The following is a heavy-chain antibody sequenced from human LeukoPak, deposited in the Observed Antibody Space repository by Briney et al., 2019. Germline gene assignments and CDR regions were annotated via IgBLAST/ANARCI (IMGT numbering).Heavy chain of an antibody. CDR2: ISWNSGNV. CDR3: AKSHDYGDYAPFDY. Sequence: GTSLRLSCTASGFVFHDYAMHWVRQAPGKGLEWVSGISWNSGNVGYADFVRGRFTIARDNAKNSLFLQMNSLRAEDMALYYCAKSHDYGDYAPFDYWGQGTLVTVSS. J-gene: IGHJ4*02. D-gene: IGHD4-17*01. V-gene: IGHV3-9*03. CDR1: GFVFHDYA.